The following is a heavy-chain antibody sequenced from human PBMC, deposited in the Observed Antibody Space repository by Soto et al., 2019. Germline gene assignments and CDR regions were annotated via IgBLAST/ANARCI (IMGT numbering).Heavy chain of an antibody. J-gene: IGHJ6*02. D-gene: IGHD3-10*01. Sequence: EVHLLESGGGLVQPGGSLRLSCAASGFTVSNYAMTGVRQAPGQGLEWVSVISGTGGGTNNADSAKGRFTTSRDNSKNTLYLQMNSLRAEDTAVYYCAKRAFYGSGIPNYYGMDVWGQGTAVTVSS. CDR2: ISGTGGGT. CDR1: GFTVSNYA. CDR3: AKRAFYGSGIPNYYGMDV. V-gene: IGHV3-23*01.